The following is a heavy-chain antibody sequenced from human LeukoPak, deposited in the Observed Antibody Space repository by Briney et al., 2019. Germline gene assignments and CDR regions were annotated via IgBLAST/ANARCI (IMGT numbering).Heavy chain of an antibody. D-gene: IGHD4-17*01. J-gene: IGHJ6*03. Sequence: SETLSLTCTVSGGSLSGFYWSWIRRPPGKGLKWIGYIYYSGSINYNPSLRSRVTISVDTSKNHFSLNLSSVTAADTAVYYCARHIPWASYGDYGVRYMDVWGKGTTVTVSS. V-gene: IGHV4-59*01. CDR1: GGSLSGFY. CDR3: ARHIPWASYGDYGVRYMDV. CDR2: IYYSGSI.